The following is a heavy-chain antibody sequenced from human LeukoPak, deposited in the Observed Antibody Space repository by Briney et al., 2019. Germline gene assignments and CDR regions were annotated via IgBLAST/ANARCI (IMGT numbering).Heavy chain of an antibody. J-gene: IGHJ5*02. CDR3: ARSPPFCSGGSCYSPWFDP. Sequence: SETLSLTCTVSGGSISRYYWSWIRQPPGKGLEWIGYIYYSGSTNCNPSLKSRVTISVDTSKNQFSLKLSSVTAADTAVYYCARSPPFCSGGSCYSPWFDPWGQGTLVTVSS. D-gene: IGHD2-15*01. CDR2: IYYSGST. CDR1: GGSISRYY. V-gene: IGHV4-59*01.